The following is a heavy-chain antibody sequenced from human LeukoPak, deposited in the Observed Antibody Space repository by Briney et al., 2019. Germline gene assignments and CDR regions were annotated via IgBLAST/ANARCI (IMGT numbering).Heavy chain of an antibody. J-gene: IGHJ4*02. V-gene: IGHV3-30*18. Sequence: TGGSLTLSCAASGFTFSTYDMHWVRQAPGKGLEWVSVISNDGSKKYYADFVKGRVTISRDNSKNTLSLLMNSLSAEDTAVYYCAKITLVASTPFDYWGQGTLVTVSS. D-gene: IGHD2-15*01. CDR2: ISNDGSKK. CDR1: GFTFSTYD. CDR3: AKITLVASTPFDY.